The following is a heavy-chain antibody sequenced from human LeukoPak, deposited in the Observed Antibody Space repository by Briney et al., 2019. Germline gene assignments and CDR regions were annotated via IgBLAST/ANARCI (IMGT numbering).Heavy chain of an antibody. V-gene: IGHV3-21*01. J-gene: IGHJ3*02. Sequence: GGSLRFSCAASGFTFSSYSMNWVRQAPGKGLEWVSSISSSSSYLYYADSVKGRFTISRDNAKNSLYLQMNSLRAEDTAVYYCARGYYDILTDDAFDIWGQGTMVTVSS. CDR1: GFTFSSYS. CDR2: ISSSSSYL. CDR3: ARGYYDILTDDAFDI. D-gene: IGHD3-9*01.